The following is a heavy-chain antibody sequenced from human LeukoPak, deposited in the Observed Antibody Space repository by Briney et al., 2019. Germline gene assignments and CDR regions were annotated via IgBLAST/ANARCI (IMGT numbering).Heavy chain of an antibody. Sequence: GGSLRLSCAASGFTFSSYSMNWVRQAPGKGLEWVSYISSSGTTISYAQSVKGRFTITRDNAQNSLTLHMNTLRADDTAVYYCAKDGGTHFDHWGQGTLVTVSS. CDR2: ISSSGTTI. V-gene: IGHV3-48*01. CDR3: AKDGGTHFDH. D-gene: IGHD1-26*01. CDR1: GFTFSSYS. J-gene: IGHJ4*02.